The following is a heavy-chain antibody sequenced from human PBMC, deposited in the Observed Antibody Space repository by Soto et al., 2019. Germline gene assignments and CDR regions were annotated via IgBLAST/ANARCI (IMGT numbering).Heavy chain of an antibody. Sequence: GESLKISCAASGFTFSNYAMNWVRQAPGKGLEWVSIIGGIGQYTFYADSVKGRFTFSRDNPKNTMYLEMNNLRAEDTAIYFCAKGGTSHIYAIDVWGPGTTVTVSS. CDR3: AKGGTSHIYAIDV. V-gene: IGHV3-23*01. D-gene: IGHD3-16*01. J-gene: IGHJ6*02. CDR2: IGGIGQYT. CDR1: GFTFSNYA.